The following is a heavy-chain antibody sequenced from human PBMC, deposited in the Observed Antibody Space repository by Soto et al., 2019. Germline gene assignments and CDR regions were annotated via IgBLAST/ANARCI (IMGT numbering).Heavy chain of an antibody. CDR1: GYTFNSYA. J-gene: IGHJ4*02. V-gene: IGHV1-3*05. D-gene: IGHD2-21*02. CDR2: INAGNGNT. Sequence: HVQLVQSGAEEKKPGASVKVSCKASGYTFNSYAMHWVRQAPGQRLEWMGWINAGNGNTKYSQKFQGRVTITRDTSASTAYMELSSLRSEDTAVYYCARSIVVVTALDYWGQGTLVTVSS. CDR3: ARSIVVVTALDY.